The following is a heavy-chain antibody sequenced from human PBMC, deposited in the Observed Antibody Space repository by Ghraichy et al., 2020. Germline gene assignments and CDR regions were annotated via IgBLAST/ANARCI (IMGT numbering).Heavy chain of an antibody. CDR3: AKWAGTAVGFNYWYFDF. Sequence: SETLSLTCTVYSGSFSGFHWSWIRQPPGKGLEWIGEVDHTESTTYNPSLNSRVTISVDTSKNQISLKLTSVTAADTAVYYCAKWAGTAVGFNYWYFDFWGRGTLVTVSS. CDR2: VDHTEST. D-gene: IGHD6-19*01. CDR1: SGSFSGFH. V-gene: IGHV4-34*01. J-gene: IGHJ2*01.